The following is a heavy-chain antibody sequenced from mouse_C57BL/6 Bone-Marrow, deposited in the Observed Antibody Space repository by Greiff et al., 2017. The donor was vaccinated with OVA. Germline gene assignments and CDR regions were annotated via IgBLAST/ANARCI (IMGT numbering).Heavy chain of an antibody. CDR2: IYPRSGNT. CDR1: GYTFTSYG. Sequence: QVQLQQSGAELARPGASVKLSCKASGYTFTSYGISWVKQRTGQGLEWIGEIYPRSGNTYYNEKFKGKATLTADKSSSTAYMELRSLTSEDSAVYVCARNWGSSYWYFDVWGTGTTVTVSS. J-gene: IGHJ1*03. D-gene: IGHD1-1*01. CDR3: ARNWGSSYWYFDV. V-gene: IGHV1-81*01.